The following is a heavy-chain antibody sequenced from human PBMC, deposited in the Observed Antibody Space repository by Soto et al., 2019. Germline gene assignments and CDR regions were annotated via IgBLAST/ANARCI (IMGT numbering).Heavy chain of an antibody. J-gene: IGHJ6*02. Sequence: SETLSLTCTVSGGSISSSSYYWGWIRQPPGKGLEWIGSIYYSGSTYYNPSLKSRVTISVDTSKNQFSLRLSSVTAADTAVYYCARHSVVRGVILRLSGMDVWGQGTTVTVSS. CDR2: IYYSGST. CDR3: ARHSVVRGVILRLSGMDV. V-gene: IGHV4-39*01. D-gene: IGHD3-10*01. CDR1: GGSISSSSYY.